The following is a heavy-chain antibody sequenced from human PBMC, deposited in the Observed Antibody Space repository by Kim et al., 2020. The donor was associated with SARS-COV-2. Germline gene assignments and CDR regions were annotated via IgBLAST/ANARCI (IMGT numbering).Heavy chain of an antibody. CDR2: ISGSGGDT. D-gene: IGHD3-10*01. CDR3: TRFKWFGEEGF. J-gene: IGHJ4*02. V-gene: IGHV3-23*01. Sequence: GGSLRLSCVGSGFSFTNYAMSSVRQAPGKGLDWVSRISGSGGDTFYADSVKGRFTISRDNSKNTLYLQMNSLRVEDTAVYYCTRFKWFGEEGFWGQGTLVIVSS. CDR1: GFSFTNYA.